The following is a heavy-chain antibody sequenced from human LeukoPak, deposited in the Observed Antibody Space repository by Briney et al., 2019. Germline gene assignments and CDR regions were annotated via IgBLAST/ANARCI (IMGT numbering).Heavy chain of an antibody. Sequence: GGSLRLSSVAPGFTTSRSWITCGRQAPGKGLDWVANIKQDGSEKYYVDSVKGRFTISRDNAKNSLYLQMNSLRAEDTAVYYCAKTGPLDYWRQGTLVTVSS. D-gene: IGHD1-14*01. CDR2: IKQDGSEK. CDR3: AKTGPLDY. CDR1: GFTTSRSW. J-gene: IGHJ4*02. V-gene: IGHV3-7*02.